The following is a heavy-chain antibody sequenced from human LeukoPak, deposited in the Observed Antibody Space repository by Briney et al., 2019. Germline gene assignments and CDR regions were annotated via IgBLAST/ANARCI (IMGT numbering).Heavy chain of an antibody. J-gene: IGHJ4*02. Sequence: GGSLRLSFEASGFTFSTAWMNWVRQAPGKGLNWAGLITNKRDGGTTTYAAPVKDRFVISRDDSKNTLYLQLNSLKTDDTAVYYCTTGYSNTWHDHYWGQGTLVTVSS. CDR3: TTGYSNTWHDHY. CDR2: ITNKRDGGTT. CDR1: GFTFSTAW. D-gene: IGHD6-13*01. V-gene: IGHV3-15*01.